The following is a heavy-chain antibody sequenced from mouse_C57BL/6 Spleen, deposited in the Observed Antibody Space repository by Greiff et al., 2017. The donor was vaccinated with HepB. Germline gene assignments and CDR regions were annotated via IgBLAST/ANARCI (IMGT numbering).Heavy chain of an antibody. CDR3: ARERTGTLFDD. CDR1: GFTFSDYG. Sequence: EVQVVESGGGLVKPGGSLKLSCAASGFTFSDYGMHWVRQAPEKGLEWVAYISSGSSTIYYADTVKGRFTISRDNAKNTLFLQMTSLRSEDTAMYYCARERTGTLFDDWGQGTTLTVSS. V-gene: IGHV5-17*01. D-gene: IGHD4-1*01. CDR2: ISSGSSTI. J-gene: IGHJ2*01.